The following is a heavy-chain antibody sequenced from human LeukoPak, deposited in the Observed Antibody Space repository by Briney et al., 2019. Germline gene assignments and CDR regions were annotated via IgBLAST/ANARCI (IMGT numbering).Heavy chain of an antibody. CDR2: IYTRGST. CDR3: ARLAPEYYYGSGSYAY. D-gene: IGHD3-10*01. V-gene: IGHV4-4*07. J-gene: IGHJ4*02. CDR1: GGSISNYY. Sequence: PSETLSLTCTVSGGSISNYYWSWIRQPAGKGLEWIGRIYTRGSTNYNPSLKSRVTMSVDTSKNQFSLKLSSVTAADTAVYYCARLAPEYYYGSGSYAYWGQGTLVTVSS.